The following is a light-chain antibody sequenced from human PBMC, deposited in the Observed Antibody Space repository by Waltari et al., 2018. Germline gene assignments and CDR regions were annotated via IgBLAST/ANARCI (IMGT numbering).Light chain of an antibody. J-gene: IGLJ2*01. V-gene: IGLV1-40*01. CDR3: QSYDTSLGVV. CDR1: WSNIGAGYD. Sequence: QSVLTQPPSVSGAPGQRVTISCTGSWSNIGAGYDVHWYQQLPGKAPTLLVYCVNTPPPGFPDRFFGSKSGTSASLAIPGLQPEDEADYYCQSYDTSLGVVFGGGTKLTVL. CDR2: CVN.